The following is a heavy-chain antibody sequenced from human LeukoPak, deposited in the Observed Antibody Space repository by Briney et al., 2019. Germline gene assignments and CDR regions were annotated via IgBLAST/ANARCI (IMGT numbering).Heavy chain of an antibody. D-gene: IGHD5-24*01. CDR3: ARRVATKPKYCFDS. CDR2: VYYSGIT. CDR1: GGSIATYY. J-gene: IGHJ4*02. V-gene: IGHV4-59*08. Sequence: SETLSLTCTVSGGSIATYYWTWLRQPPGKALEWIGFVYYSGITKYNPSLESRVTISLDVSKNQFSLKLNSVTAADTAVYYCARRVATKPKYCFDSWGRGTLVTVSS.